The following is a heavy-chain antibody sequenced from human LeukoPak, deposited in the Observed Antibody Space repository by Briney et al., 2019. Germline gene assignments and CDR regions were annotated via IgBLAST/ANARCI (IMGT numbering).Heavy chain of an antibody. Sequence: GASVKVSCKASGYTFTGSYMHWVRQAPGQGLEWMGWINPNSGGTNYAQKFQGRVTMTRDTSISTAYMELSWLRSDDTAVYYCARGWRLRYFDWLPFDYWGQGTLVTVSS. CDR2: INPNSGGT. CDR1: GYTFTGSY. D-gene: IGHD3-9*01. V-gene: IGHV1-2*02. CDR3: ARGWRLRYFDWLPFDY. J-gene: IGHJ4*02.